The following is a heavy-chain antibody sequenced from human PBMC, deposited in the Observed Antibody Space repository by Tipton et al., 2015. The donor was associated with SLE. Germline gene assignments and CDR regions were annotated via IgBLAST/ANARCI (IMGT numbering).Heavy chain of an antibody. CDR3: AREGERFLERGGAFDI. CDR2: IHIGGRT. CDR1: GASIRSGNFY. Sequence: TLSLTCTVSGASIRSGNFYWSWIRQPAGKGLEWIGHIHIGGRTNYNPSLKSRVSISVDTSNNQFSLNLNYVTAADTAVYYCAREGERFLERGGAFDIWGQGTVVTVSS. J-gene: IGHJ3*02. D-gene: IGHD3-3*01. V-gene: IGHV4-61*09.